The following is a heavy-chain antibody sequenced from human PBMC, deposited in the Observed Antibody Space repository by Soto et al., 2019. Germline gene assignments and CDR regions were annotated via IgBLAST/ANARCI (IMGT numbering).Heavy chain of an antibody. CDR1: GFTFSSYA. D-gene: IGHD3-3*01. V-gene: IGHV3-30-3*01. Sequence: PGGSLRVSCAASGFTFSSYAMHWVRQAPGKGLEWVAVISYDGSNKYYADSVKGRFTISRDNSKNTLYLQMNSPRAEDTAVYYCARDFLRFLEWLSLTYYYYGMDVWGQGTTVTVSS. CDR2: ISYDGSNK. J-gene: IGHJ6*02. CDR3: ARDFLRFLEWLSLTYYYYGMDV.